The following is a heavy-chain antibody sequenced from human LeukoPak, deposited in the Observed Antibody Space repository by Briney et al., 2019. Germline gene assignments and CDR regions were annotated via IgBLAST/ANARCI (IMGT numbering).Heavy chain of an antibody. CDR1: VFTFSSYT. V-gene: IGHV3-21*01. CDR3: ARDGESDYSSYMDV. J-gene: IGHJ6*03. D-gene: IGHD4-11*01. Sequence: PGGSLRLSCAASVFTFSSYTMNWVRQAPGKGLEWVSSIRSTSSHIQYADSVKGRFTISRDNAKNSLYLQMSSLRAEDTAVYYCARDGESDYSSYMDVWGKGTTVTVSS. CDR2: IRSTSSHI.